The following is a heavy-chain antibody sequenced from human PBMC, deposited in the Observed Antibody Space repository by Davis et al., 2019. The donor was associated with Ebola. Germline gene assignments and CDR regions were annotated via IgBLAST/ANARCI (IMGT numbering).Heavy chain of an antibody. CDR3: ARDLSAHFDFWSGYSRPDGFDF. CDR2: ISSRSRTI. Sequence: PGGSLRLSCAASGFTFRDYSMNWVRQAPGKGLEWISFISSRSRTIYYADSVKGRLTISRDNDKNSLYLQMNNLRDEDTAVYYCARDLSAHFDFWSGYSRPDGFDFWGQGTMVTVSS. D-gene: IGHD3-3*01. J-gene: IGHJ3*01. V-gene: IGHV3-48*02. CDR1: GFTFRDYS.